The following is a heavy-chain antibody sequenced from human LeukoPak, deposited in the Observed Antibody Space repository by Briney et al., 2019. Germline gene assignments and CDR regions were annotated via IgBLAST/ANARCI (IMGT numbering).Heavy chain of an antibody. Sequence: SETLSLTCTVSGGSISSYYWSWIRQPPGKGLEWIGYIYYSGSTNYNPSLKSRVTISVDTSKNQFSLKLSSVTAADTAVYYCARELIDYYDSSGYAFDIWGQGTMVTVSS. CDR2: IYYSGST. D-gene: IGHD3-22*01. CDR1: GGSISSYY. J-gene: IGHJ3*02. CDR3: ARELIDYYDSSGYAFDI. V-gene: IGHV4-59*01.